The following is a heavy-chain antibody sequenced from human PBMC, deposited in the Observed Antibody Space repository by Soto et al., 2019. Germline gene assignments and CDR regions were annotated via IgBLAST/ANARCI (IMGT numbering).Heavy chain of an antibody. J-gene: IGHJ5*02. Sequence: RQPPGQGLEWIGSTSYSGRTYYNPSLKSRVTISVDTSRTQFSLKLTSVTAADTAIYYCARLAMTTVTNNWFDPWGQGTQVTVSS. CDR3: ARLAMTTVTNNWFDP. CDR2: TSYSGRT. V-gene: IGHV4-39*01. D-gene: IGHD4-4*01.